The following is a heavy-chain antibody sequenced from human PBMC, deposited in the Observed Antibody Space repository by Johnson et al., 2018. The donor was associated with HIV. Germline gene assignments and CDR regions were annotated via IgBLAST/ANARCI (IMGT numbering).Heavy chain of an antibody. D-gene: IGHD5-24*01. Sequence: VQLVESGGGVVRPGRSLRLSCAASGFTFDDYGMTWVRQPPGKGLEWVSVIYSGGSTYYADSVKGRFTISRDNSKNTLYLQMNSLRAEDTAVYYCAREMAATNAWALDIWGHGTTVTGSS. CDR3: AREMAATNAWALDI. V-gene: IGHV3-66*01. J-gene: IGHJ3*02. CDR2: IYSGGST. CDR1: GFTFDDYG.